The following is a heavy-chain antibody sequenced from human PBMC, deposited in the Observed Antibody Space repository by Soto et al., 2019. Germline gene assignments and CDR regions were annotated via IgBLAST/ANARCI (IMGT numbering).Heavy chain of an antibody. V-gene: IGHV3-9*01. CDR3: AKDAAVASTLNSFDY. J-gene: IGHJ4*02. CDR2: ISWNSGSI. Sequence: EVQLVESGGGLVQPGRSLRLSCAASGFTFDDYVMHWVRQAPGKGLEWVSGISWNSGSIGYADSVKGRFTISRDNAKNSLYLQMNSLRAEDTALYYCAKDAAVASTLNSFDYWGQGTLVTVSP. D-gene: IGHD6-19*01. CDR1: GFTFDDYV.